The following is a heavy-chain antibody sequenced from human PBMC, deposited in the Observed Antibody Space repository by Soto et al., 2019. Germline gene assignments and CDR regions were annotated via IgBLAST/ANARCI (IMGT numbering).Heavy chain of an antibody. CDR3: ARSQRGGTALTFDY. J-gene: IGHJ4*02. CDR2: IYYSGTT. CDR1: GDSVSNENYY. D-gene: IGHD3-16*01. V-gene: IGHV4-61*01. Sequence: SETLSLTCAVSGDSVSNENYYWSWIRQPPGKGLEWIGYIYYSGTTNYNSYLKSRLTLSVDMSKNQFSLKLTSVTAADTAVYFCARSQRGGTALTFDYWGQGAMVTVSS.